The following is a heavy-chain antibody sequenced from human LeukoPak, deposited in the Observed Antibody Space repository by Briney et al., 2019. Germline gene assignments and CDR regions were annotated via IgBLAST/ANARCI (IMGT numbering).Heavy chain of an antibody. CDR1: GYTFTSYG. D-gene: IGHD6-13*01. Sequence: ASVKVSCKASGYTFTSYGISWVRQASGQGLEWMGWISAYNGNTNYAQKLQGRVTMTTDTSTSTAYMELRSLRSDDTAVYYCARNRAIAAASSTDLDYWGQGTLVTVSS. J-gene: IGHJ4*02. CDR3: ARNRAIAAASSTDLDY. CDR2: ISAYNGNT. V-gene: IGHV1-18*01.